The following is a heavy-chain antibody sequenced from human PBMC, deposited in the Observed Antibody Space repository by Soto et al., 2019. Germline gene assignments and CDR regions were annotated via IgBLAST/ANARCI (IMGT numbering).Heavy chain of an antibody. D-gene: IGHD5-12*01. V-gene: IGHV4-39*01. CDR3: AVNIVATIPPPAEDY. Sequence: PSETLSLTCTVSGGSISSSSYYWGWIRQPPGKGLEWIGSIYYSGSTYYNPSLKSRVTISVDTSKNQFSLKLSSVTAADTAVYYCAVNIVATIPPPAEDYWGQGTLVTVSS. CDR2: IYYSGST. CDR1: GGSISSSSYY. J-gene: IGHJ4*02.